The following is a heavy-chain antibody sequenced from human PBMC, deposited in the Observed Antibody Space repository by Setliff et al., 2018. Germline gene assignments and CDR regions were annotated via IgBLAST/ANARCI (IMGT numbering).Heavy chain of an antibody. Sequence: SETLSLTCAVYGESFSGHYWSWIRQPPGKGLEWIGEINHSGSTNYNPSLKSRVTISVDTSKNQFSLKLSSVAAADTAVYYCARGFDVCGGGACYTDVWGKGTTVTVSS. CDR3: ARGFDVCGGGACYTDV. V-gene: IGHV4-34*01. D-gene: IGHD2-21*01. CDR1: GESFSGHY. J-gene: IGHJ6*03. CDR2: INHSGST.